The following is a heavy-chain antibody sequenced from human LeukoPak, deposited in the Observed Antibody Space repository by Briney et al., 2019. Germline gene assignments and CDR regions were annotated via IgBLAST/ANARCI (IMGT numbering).Heavy chain of an antibody. CDR2: ISSSSDI. V-gene: IGHV3-21*01. CDR1: GFTFSSYT. Sequence: GGSLRLSCTTSGFTFSSYTMNWVRQAPGKGLDWVSSISSSSDIYYADSVKGRFTIFRDNAKNSVYLQMNSLRAEDTAVYYCARAMVVPANNDYWGQGTLVTVSS. D-gene: IGHD2-21*02. J-gene: IGHJ4*02. CDR3: ARAMVVPANNDY.